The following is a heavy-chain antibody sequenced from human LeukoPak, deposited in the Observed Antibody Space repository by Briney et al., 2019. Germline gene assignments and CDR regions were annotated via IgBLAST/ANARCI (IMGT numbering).Heavy chain of an antibody. J-gene: IGHJ4*02. CDR1: GDSISNYY. Sequence: SETLSLTCTVSGDSISNYYWSWIRQPAGKGLEWIGCIYTSGSTNYNPSLKSRVTMSVDTSKNQFSLKLSSVTAADTAVYYCARVSLVRGAPDYYLDYWGQGTLVTVSS. CDR3: ARVSLVRGAPDYYLDY. CDR2: IYTSGST. D-gene: IGHD3-10*01. V-gene: IGHV4-4*07.